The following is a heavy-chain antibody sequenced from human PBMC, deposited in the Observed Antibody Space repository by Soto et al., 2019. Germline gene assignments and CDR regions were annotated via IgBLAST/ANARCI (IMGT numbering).Heavy chain of an antibody. J-gene: IGHJ4*02. CDR1: GFTFSSYA. Sequence: EVQLLESGGGLVQPGGSLRLSCAASGFTFSSYAMSWVRQAPGKGLEWVSAISGSGGSTYYADSVKGRFTISRDNSKNTLYLQMNSLRAEDTAVYYCAKEMEIMITFGGVIGDFDYWGQGTLVTVSS. V-gene: IGHV3-23*01. D-gene: IGHD3-16*02. CDR3: AKEMEIMITFGGVIGDFDY. CDR2: ISGSGGST.